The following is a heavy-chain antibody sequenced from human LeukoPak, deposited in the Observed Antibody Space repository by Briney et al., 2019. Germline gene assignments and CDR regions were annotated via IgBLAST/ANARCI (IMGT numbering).Heavy chain of an antibody. J-gene: IGHJ4*02. D-gene: IGHD3-10*01. CDR2: IRYDGSNK. CDR1: GFTFSSYV. V-gene: IGHV3-30*02. CDR3: VRERFHGSGAPKFDF. Sequence: GGSLRLSCAASGFTFSSYVMHWVRQAPGKGLEWVTFIRYDGSNKYYADSVKGRFTISRDNAKNSLYLQVNSLRAEDTAVYYCVRERFHGSGAPKFDFWGQGTLVTVSS.